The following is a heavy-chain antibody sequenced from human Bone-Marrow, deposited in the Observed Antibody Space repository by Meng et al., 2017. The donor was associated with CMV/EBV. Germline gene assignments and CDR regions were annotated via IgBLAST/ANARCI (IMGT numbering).Heavy chain of an antibody. CDR2: INPNSGGT. D-gene: IGHD1-26*01. CDR3: ARRLRLGLGDYYYYGMDV. J-gene: IGHJ6*02. Sequence: ASVKVSCKASGYTLSGYYMHWVRQAPGQGLEWMGWINPNSGGTKYAQKFQGRVTMTRDTSISTAYMELSRLRSDDTAVYYCARRLRLGLGDYYYYGMDVWGQGTTVTVYS. V-gene: IGHV1-2*02. CDR1: GYTLSGYY.